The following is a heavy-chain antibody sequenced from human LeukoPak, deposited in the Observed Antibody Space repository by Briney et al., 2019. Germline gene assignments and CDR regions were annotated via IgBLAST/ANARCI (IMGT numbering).Heavy chain of an antibody. J-gene: IGHJ4*02. Sequence: GGSLRLSCTASGFTFSDYAVSWFRQAPGKGLEWVGFIRNKAYGGTAEYAASVKGRFTISRDDSKTIAYLQMNNLKTEDTAVYYCTREKRYFDWFQADYWGQGTLVTVSS. V-gene: IGHV3-49*03. CDR2: IRNKAYGGTA. D-gene: IGHD3-9*01. CDR1: GFTFSDYA. CDR3: TREKRYFDWFQADY.